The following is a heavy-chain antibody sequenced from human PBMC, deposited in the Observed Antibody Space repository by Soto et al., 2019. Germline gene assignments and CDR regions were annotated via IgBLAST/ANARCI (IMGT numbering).Heavy chain of an antibody. CDR2: IYHTGST. J-gene: IGHJ4*02. Sequence: PSETLSLTCTVSGVTVSSDAYYWSWIRQHPGRGLEWIGNIYHTGSTYYSPSLKSRVVISLDTSKNQFSLRLTSVTAADTAVYFCARYRFSGTRWSKFGHWGQGTLVTVSS. D-gene: IGHD3-16*02. V-gene: IGHV4-31*03. CDR1: GVTVSSDAYY. CDR3: ARYRFSGTRWSKFGH.